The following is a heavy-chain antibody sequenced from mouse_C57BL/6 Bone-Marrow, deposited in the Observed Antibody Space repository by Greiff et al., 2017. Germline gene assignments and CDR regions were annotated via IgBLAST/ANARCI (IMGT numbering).Heavy chain of an antibody. CDR1: GFTFSSYA. Sequence: EVKLVASGGGLVKPGGSLKLSCAASGFTFSSYAMSWVRQTPEKRLEWVATLSDGGSYTYSPANVKGRFTISIDNAKNNLYLQMSHLKSEVTAEDSCAREGLWLRHWCCDDGGTGTTVTVSS. J-gene: IGHJ1*03. D-gene: IGHD2-2*01. CDR2: LSDGGSYT. V-gene: IGHV5-4*01. CDR3: AREGLWLRHWCCDD.